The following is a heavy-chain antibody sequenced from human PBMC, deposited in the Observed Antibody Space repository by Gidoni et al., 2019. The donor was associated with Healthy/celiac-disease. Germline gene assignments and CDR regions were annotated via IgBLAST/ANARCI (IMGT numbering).Heavy chain of an antibody. J-gene: IGHJ4*02. Sequence: QVQLVESGGGVVQPGRSLRPSCAASGFTSSSYAMHWVRQAPGKGLEWVAVISYDGSNKYYADSVKGRFTISRDNSKNTLYLQMNSLRAEDTAVYYCARDIGIAVAGPDYWGQGTLVTVSS. CDR3: ARDIGIAVAGPDY. CDR2: ISYDGSNK. V-gene: IGHV3-30-3*01. D-gene: IGHD6-19*01. CDR1: GFTSSSYA.